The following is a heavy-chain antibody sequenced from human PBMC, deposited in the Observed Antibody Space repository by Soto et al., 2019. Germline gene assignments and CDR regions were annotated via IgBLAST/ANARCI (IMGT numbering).Heavy chain of an antibody. CDR3: AREDVYAPGIATSYYFDY. D-gene: IGHD6-13*01. J-gene: IGHJ4*02. Sequence: GGSLRLSCAASGFTFSSYGMHWVRQAPGKGLEWVAVIWYDGSNKYYADSVKGRFTISRDNSKNTLYLQMNSLRAEDTAVYYCAREDVYAPGIATSYYFDYWGQGTLVTVSS. CDR1: GFTFSSYG. CDR2: IWYDGSNK. V-gene: IGHV3-33*01.